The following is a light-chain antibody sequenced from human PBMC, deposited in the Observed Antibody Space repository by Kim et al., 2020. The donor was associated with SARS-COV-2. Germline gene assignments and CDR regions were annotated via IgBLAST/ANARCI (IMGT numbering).Light chain of an antibody. CDR3: QVWFSSSDHHVV. Sequence: SYELTQPPSVSVAPGKTARITCGGNNIGSKSVHWYQQKPGQAPVLVIYYDSDRPSGIPERFSGSNSGNTATLTISRVEAGDEADYYCQVWFSSSDHHVVF. J-gene: IGLJ2*01. CDR2: YDS. CDR1: NIGSKS. V-gene: IGLV3-21*04.